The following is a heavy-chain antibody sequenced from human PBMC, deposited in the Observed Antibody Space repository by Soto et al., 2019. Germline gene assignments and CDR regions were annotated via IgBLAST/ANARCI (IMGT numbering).Heavy chain of an antibody. CDR1: GGTFSSYA. D-gene: IGHD2-2*01. Sequence: QVQLVQSGAEVKKPGSSVKVSCKASGGTFSSYAISWVRQAPGQGLEWMGGIIPIFGTANYAQKFQGRVTITADESTSTAYMELSSLRSEDTAVYYCARVVLVPAAHYYYGMDVWGQGTTVTVSS. V-gene: IGHV1-69*12. CDR3: ARVVLVPAAHYYYGMDV. CDR2: IIPIFGTA. J-gene: IGHJ6*02.